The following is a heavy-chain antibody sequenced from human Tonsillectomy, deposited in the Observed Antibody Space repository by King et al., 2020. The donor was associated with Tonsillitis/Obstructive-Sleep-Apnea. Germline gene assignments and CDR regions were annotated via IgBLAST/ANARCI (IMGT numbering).Heavy chain of an antibody. Sequence: VQLVESGGGLVQPGGSLRLSCAASGFTFRSHAMSWVRQAPGKGLEWVSRISGLGDKTYYADSVSGRVTISRDNSRKTLYLQMNSLRVEDTAVYYLAKVSREENIVEVSAGKEYYYYYYDMDVWGQGTTVTVSS. V-gene: IGHV3-23*04. D-gene: IGHD2-2*01. CDR2: ISGLGDKT. J-gene: IGHJ6*02. CDR1: GFTFRSHA. CDR3: AKVSREENIVEVSAGKEYYYYYYDMDV.